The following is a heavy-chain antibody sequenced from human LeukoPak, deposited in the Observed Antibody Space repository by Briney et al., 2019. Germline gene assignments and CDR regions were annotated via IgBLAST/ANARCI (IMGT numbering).Heavy chain of an antibody. CDR1: VYTFSSYD. J-gene: IGHJ6*02. CDR3: ARGGMDLHGMDV. Sequence: AVQFCCKARVYTFSSYDVYWVRQATGQGHACMGWMNPNSGNTGYAQKFQGRVTMTRNTSITTAYMELSSLRSEDTAVYYCARGGMDLHGMDVWGQGTTVTVSS. D-gene: IGHD2-2*03. CDR2: MNPNSGNT. V-gene: IGHV1-8*01.